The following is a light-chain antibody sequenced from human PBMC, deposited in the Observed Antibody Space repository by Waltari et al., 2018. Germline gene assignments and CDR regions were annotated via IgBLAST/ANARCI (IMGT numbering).Light chain of an antibody. Sequence: QSALTQPASVSGSPGQSHTISCPGTDSDVGAYDFVSWYQQHPGKAPHLIIYEVSNRPSGISNRFSASKSGNTASLTISGLQAEDEADYYCSSYTTSSAPGVFGTGTRVTVL. J-gene: IGLJ1*01. CDR2: EVS. V-gene: IGLV2-14*01. CDR3: SSYTTSSAPGV. CDR1: DSDVGAYDF.